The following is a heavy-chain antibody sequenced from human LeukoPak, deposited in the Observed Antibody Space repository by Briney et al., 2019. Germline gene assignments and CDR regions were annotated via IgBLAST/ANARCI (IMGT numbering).Heavy chain of an antibody. J-gene: IGHJ5*02. CDR2: IYYSGST. Sequence: PSETLSLTCTVSGGSISSGGYYWSWIRQHPGKGLEWIGYIYYSGSTYYDPSLKSRVTISVDTSKNQFSLKLSSATAADTAVYYCARVIMVRGVMDLWGQGTLVTVSS. D-gene: IGHD3-10*01. V-gene: IGHV4-31*03. CDR1: GGSISSGGYY. CDR3: ARVIMVRGVMDL.